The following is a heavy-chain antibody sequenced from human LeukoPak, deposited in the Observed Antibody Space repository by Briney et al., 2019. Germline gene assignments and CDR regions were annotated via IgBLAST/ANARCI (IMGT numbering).Heavy chain of an antibody. Sequence: PSGTLSLTCTVSGGSISGYYWNWIRQPPGKGLEWIGHIYYSGSSSYNPSLSSRVTISVDTSKNQFSLRLSSVTAADTAMYYCAGRLTYSYAIDYWGQGTLVTVSS. CDR3: AGRLTYSYAIDY. J-gene: IGHJ4*02. V-gene: IGHV4-59*01. D-gene: IGHD5-18*01. CDR2: IYYSGSS. CDR1: GGSISGYY.